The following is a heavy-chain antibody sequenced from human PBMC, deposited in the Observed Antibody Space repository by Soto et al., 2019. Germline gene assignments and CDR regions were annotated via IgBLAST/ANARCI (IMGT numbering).Heavy chain of an antibody. J-gene: IGHJ2*01. CDR1: GYSFDTFG. CDR3: ARCYCSVGSCFTCWHFDL. CDR2: ISIEKGDT. D-gene: IGHD2-15*01. V-gene: IGHV1-18*01. Sequence: QVQVVQSGAEVKKPGASVKVACKASGYSFDTFGMSWVRQAPGQGLEWMGWISIEKGDTNSAQKVQDRVTMTTDTSTSTAYMELRSLTSDDTAVYYWARCYCSVGSCFTCWHFDLWGRGTLVTVSS.